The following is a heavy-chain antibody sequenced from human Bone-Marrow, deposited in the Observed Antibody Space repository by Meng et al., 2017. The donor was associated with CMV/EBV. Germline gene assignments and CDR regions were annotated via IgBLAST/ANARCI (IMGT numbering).Heavy chain of an antibody. CDR3: AKDKRVVAAATAYYYGMDV. Sequence: GESLKISCAASGFTVSSNYMSWVRQAPGKGLEWVSLIYSGGRTYYADSVKGRFTISRDNSKNTLYLQMDSLRTEDTAVYYCAKDKRVVAAATAYYYGMDVWAQGTTVTVSS. D-gene: IGHD6-13*01. CDR2: IYSGGRT. V-gene: IGHV3-66*02. CDR1: GFTVSSNY. J-gene: IGHJ6*02.